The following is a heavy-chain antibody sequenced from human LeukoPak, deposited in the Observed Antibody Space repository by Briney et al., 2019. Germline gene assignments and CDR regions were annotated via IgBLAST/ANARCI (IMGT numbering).Heavy chain of an antibody. CDR1: GYTFTGYY. V-gene: IGHV1-2*02. Sequence: GASVKVSCKASGYTFTGYYMHWVRQAPGQGLEWIGWINPNSGGTNYGQKFQGRVTMTRDTSISTAYMELSRLRSDDTAVYYCASCTGAGYAFDIWGQGTMVTVSS. CDR3: ASCTGAGYAFDI. CDR2: INPNSGGT. D-gene: IGHD6-19*01. J-gene: IGHJ3*02.